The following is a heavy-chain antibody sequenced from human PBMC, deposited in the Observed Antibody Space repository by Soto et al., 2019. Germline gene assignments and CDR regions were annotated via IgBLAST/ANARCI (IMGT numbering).Heavy chain of an antibody. CDR1: GYTFTTHA. CDR3: ARGKGMEENYYYYGLDI. D-gene: IGHD1-1*01. Sequence: ASVKVSCKASGYTFTTHAMHWVRQAPGQSLEWMGWINGGTGQTKHSQRFQGRVNITRDTSASTAYMDLSSLRSEDTAVYYCARGKGMEENYYYYGLDIWGQGPTLTVS. V-gene: IGHV1-3*01. J-gene: IGHJ6*02. CDR2: INGGTGQT.